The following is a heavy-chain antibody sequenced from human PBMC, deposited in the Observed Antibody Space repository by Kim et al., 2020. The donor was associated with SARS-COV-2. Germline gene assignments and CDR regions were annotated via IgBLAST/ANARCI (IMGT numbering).Heavy chain of an antibody. V-gene: IGHV1-3*01. D-gene: IGHD5-12*01. Sequence: ASVKVSCKASGYTFTSYAMHWVRQAPGQRLEWMGWINAGNGNTKYSQKFQGRVTITRDTSASTAYMELSSLRSEDTAVYYCARDGPGGYSGYDGWFDPWGQGTLVTVSS. J-gene: IGHJ5*02. CDR3: ARDGPGGYSGYDGWFDP. CDR2: INAGNGNT. CDR1: GYTFTSYA.